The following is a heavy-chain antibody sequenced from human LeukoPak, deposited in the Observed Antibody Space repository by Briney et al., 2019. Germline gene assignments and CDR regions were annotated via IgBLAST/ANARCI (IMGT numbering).Heavy chain of an antibody. Sequence: ASVKVSCKVSGYTLTELSMHWVRQAPGKGLEWMGGFDPEDGETIYAQKFQGRVTMTRDTSTSTVYMELSSLRSEDTAVYYCARVFSSWDIAAAASLEYFQHWGQGTLVTVSS. V-gene: IGHV1-24*01. CDR3: ARVFSSWDIAAAASLEYFQH. D-gene: IGHD6-13*01. CDR2: FDPEDGET. CDR1: GYTLTELS. J-gene: IGHJ1*01.